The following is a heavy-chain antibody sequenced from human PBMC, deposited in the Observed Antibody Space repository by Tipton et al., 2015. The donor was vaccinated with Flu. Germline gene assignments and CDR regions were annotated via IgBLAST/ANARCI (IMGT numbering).Heavy chain of an antibody. V-gene: IGHV4-38-2*02. Sequence: TLSLTCTVSDYSISSGFYWGWIRQPPGKGLEWIGNIYHSGSTFYIPSLKCRVTISVDTSKNQFSLKLRSVTAADTAVYYCARGDGYNFDYWGQGTLVTVSS. D-gene: IGHD5-24*01. CDR3: ARGDGYNFDY. CDR2: IYHSGST. CDR1: DYSISSGFY. J-gene: IGHJ4*02.